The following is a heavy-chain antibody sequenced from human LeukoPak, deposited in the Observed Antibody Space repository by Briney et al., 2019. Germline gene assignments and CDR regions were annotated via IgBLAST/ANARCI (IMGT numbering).Heavy chain of an antibody. Sequence: SETLSLTCTVSGGSISSGSYYWSWIRQPAGKGLEWIVRIYTSGSTNYNPSLKSRVTISVDTSKNQFSLKLSSVTAADTAVYYCARMDYYDSSGAFDIWGQGTMVTVSS. CDR1: GGSISSGSYY. CDR2: IYTSGST. CDR3: ARMDYYDSSGAFDI. J-gene: IGHJ3*02. V-gene: IGHV4-61*02. D-gene: IGHD3-22*01.